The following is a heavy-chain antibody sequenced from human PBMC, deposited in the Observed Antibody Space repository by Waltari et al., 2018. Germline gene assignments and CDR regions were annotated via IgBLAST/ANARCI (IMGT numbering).Heavy chain of an antibody. D-gene: IGHD3-22*01. CDR1: GYTFPGYY. CDR2: INPNSGGT. CDR3: ARDLYDSSGSATRDY. J-gene: IGHJ4*02. Sequence: QVQLVQSGAEVKKPGASVKVSCKASGYTFPGYYMHWVRQAPGQGLEGMRRINPNSGGTNYAQKFQGRVTMTRDTSISTAYMELSRLRSDDTAVYYCARDLYDSSGSATRDYWGQGTLVTVSS. V-gene: IGHV1-2*06.